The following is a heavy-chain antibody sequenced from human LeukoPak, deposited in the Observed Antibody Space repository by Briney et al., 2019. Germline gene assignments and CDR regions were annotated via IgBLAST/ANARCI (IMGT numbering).Heavy chain of an antibody. J-gene: IGHJ4*02. CDR2: IYTSGRT. CDR1: GGSISSGSYY. D-gene: IGHD1-26*01. Sequence: PSETLSLTCTVSGGSISSGSYYWSLIRQPAGKGLEWIGRIYTSGRTNYNPSLKSRLTISVDTSKNQFSLKLSSVTAADTAVYYCATTQWELHGGSDYWGQGNLVTVSS. V-gene: IGHV4-61*02. CDR3: ATTQWELHGGSDY.